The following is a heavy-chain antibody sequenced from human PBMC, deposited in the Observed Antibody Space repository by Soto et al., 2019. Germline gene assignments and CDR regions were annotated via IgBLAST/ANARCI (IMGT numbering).Heavy chain of an antibody. Sequence: SETLSLTCTVSGGSISSGGYCWSWTRQHPGKGLEWIGYIYYSGSTYYNPSLKSRVTISVDTSKNQFSLKLSSVTAADTAVYYCAREDTAMVYFDYWGQGTLVTVSS. V-gene: IGHV4-31*03. J-gene: IGHJ4*02. CDR1: GGSISSGGYC. CDR2: IYYSGST. CDR3: AREDTAMVYFDY. D-gene: IGHD5-18*01.